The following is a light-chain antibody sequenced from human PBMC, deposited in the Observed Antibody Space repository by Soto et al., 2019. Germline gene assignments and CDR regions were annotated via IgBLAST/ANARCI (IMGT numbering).Light chain of an antibody. Sequence: SYELTQAPSVSVAPGQTARVTCGGNNIGSKSVHWYQQKPGQAPVLVVYDDSDRPSGIPERISGSKSGNTATLTISRVEDGDEADYDCQVWDSSSDQWVFGGGTKLTVL. CDR2: DDS. J-gene: IGLJ3*02. CDR1: NIGSKS. CDR3: QVWDSSSDQWV. V-gene: IGLV3-21*02.